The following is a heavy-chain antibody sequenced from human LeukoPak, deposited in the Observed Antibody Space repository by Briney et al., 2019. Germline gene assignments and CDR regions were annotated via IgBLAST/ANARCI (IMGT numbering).Heavy chain of an antibody. CDR3: ARVTMIVVVISAFDI. CDR2: INTNTGNP. CDR1: GYTFTSYA. Sequence: RASVKVSCKGSGYTFTSYAMNWVRQAPGQGLEWMGWINTNTGNPTYAQGFTGRFVFSLDTSVSTAYLQISSLKAEDTAVYYCARVTMIVVVISAFDIWGQGTMVTVSS. D-gene: IGHD3-22*01. V-gene: IGHV7-4-1*02. J-gene: IGHJ3*02.